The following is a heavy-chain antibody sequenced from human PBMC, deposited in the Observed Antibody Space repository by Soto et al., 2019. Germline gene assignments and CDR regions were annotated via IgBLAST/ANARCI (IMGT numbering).Heavy chain of an antibody. V-gene: IGHV4-34*01. CDR1: GFTFSDYY. J-gene: IGHJ6*02. Sequence: PGGSLRLSCAASGFTFSDYYMSWIRQAPGKGLEWIGEINHSGSTNYNPSLKSRVTISVDTSKNQFSLKLSSVTAADTAVYYCAREVWSSSWSDYYYYGMDVWGQGTTVTVSS. D-gene: IGHD6-13*01. CDR2: INHSGST. CDR3: AREVWSSSWSDYYYYGMDV.